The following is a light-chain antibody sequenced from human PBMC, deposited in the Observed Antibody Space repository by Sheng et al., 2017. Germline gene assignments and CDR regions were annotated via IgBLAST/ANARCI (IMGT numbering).Light chain of an antibody. J-gene: IGLJ3*02. V-gene: IGLV3-1*01. CDR1: KLGDKY. Sequence: SYELTQPPSVSVSPGQTASITYSGDKLGDKYACWFQQKPRQSPMLVMYQDTKRPSGIPERFSGSNSGNTATLTISGTQAMDEADYYCQAWDTKVFGGGTKLTVL. CDR3: QAWDTKV. CDR2: QDT.